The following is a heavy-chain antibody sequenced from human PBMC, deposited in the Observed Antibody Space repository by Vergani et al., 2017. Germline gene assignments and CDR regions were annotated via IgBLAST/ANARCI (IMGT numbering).Heavy chain of an antibody. CDR3: ASDRRGEYWGAVAGTDYYYYGMDV. D-gene: IGHD6-19*01. Sequence: EVQLVESGGGLVQPGGSLRLSCAASGFTFSSYWMHWVRQAPGKGLVWVSRINSDGSSTSYADSVKGRFTISRDNAKNTLYLQMNSLRAEDTAVYYCASDRRGEYWGAVAGTDYYYYGMDVWGQGTTVTVSS. J-gene: IGHJ6*02. CDR2: INSDGSST. CDR1: GFTFSSYW. V-gene: IGHV3-74*01.